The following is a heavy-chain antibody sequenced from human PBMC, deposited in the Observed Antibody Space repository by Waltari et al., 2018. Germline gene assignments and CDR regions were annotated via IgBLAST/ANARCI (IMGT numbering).Heavy chain of an antibody. J-gene: IGHJ4*02. CDR1: VFPFSTYS. V-gene: IGHV3-48*04. CDR2: ISGSSSTI. Sequence: EVQLVESGGGLVQPGQSLRLSCAASVFPFSTYSMNWVRQAPGKGLEWVSYISGSSSTIYYAGSVKGRFTISRDNAKNSLFLQMNSLRAEDTAVYYCARDAYYSDSSGYHFDYWGQGTLVTVSS. CDR3: ARDAYYSDSSGYHFDY. D-gene: IGHD3-22*01.